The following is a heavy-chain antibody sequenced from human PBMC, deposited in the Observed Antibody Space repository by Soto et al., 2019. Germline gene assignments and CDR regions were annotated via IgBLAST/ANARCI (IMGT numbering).Heavy chain of an antibody. CDR3: ARLFSGYSSSSSYYYYGMDV. D-gene: IGHD6-6*01. CDR1: GGSISSSSYY. J-gene: IGHJ6*02. V-gene: IGHV4-39*01. CDR2: IYYSGST. Sequence: PSETLSLTCTVSGGSISSSSYYWGWIRQPPGKGLEWIGSIYYSGSTYYNPSLKSRATISVDTSKNQFSLKLSSVTAADTAVYYCARLFSGYSSSSSYYYYGMDVWGQGTTVTVSS.